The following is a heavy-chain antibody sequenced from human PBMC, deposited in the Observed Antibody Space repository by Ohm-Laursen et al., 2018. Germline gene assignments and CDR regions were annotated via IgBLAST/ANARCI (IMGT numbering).Heavy chain of an antibody. D-gene: IGHD2-21*02. CDR3: AKTLVYCGGDCYPTFDP. V-gene: IGHV1-69*06. CDR2: IIPIFGTA. J-gene: IGHJ5*02. Sequence: SVKVSCKASGGTFSSNAFSWVRQAPGQGLEWMGGIIPIFGTAKNAQKFQGRVTITADISTSTVYMEMSSLRSEDTAIYYCAKTLVYCGGDCYPTFDPWGQGTQVTVSS. CDR1: GGTFSSNA.